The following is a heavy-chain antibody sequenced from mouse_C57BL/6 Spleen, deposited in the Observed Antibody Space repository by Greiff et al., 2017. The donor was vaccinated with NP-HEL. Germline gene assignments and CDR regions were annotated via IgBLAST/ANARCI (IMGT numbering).Heavy chain of an antibody. V-gene: IGHV1-42*01. CDR2: INPSTGGT. J-gene: IGHJ2*01. D-gene: IGHD1-1*01. CDR1: GYSFTGYY. Sequence: EVHLVESGPELVKPGASVKISCKASGYSFTGYYMNWVKQSPEKSLEWIGEINPSTGGTTYNQKFKAKATLTVDKSSSTAYMQLKSLTSEDSAVYYCARSGDYYGSSLGYFDYWGQGTTLTVSS. CDR3: ARSGDYYGSSLGYFDY.